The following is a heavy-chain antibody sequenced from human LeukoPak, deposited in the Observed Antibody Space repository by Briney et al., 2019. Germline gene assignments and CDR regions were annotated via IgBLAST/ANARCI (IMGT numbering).Heavy chain of an antibody. D-gene: IGHD3-22*01. CDR1: GFTFSGNY. Sequence: GSLRLSCAASGFTFSGNYMSWGRQAPGKGLEWGSVIYSGDSTYYPDSVKGRFTLSRDNPKNALYLQMNSLRAEDTAVYYCARENYYDRNWFDPWGQGTLVTVSS. CDR2: IYSGDST. V-gene: IGHV3-53*01. CDR3: ARENYYDRNWFDP. J-gene: IGHJ5*02.